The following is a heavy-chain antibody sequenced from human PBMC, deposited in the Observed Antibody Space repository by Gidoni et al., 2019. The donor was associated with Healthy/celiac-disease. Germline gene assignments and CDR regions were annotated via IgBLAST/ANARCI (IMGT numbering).Heavy chain of an antibody. CDR1: GGTFRGDD. CDR2: INHSGST. V-gene: IGHV4-34*01. D-gene: IGHD2-2*01. J-gene: IGHJ5*02. Sequence: QVQLQQWGAGLWKPSETLSPTGAVYGGTFRGDDWSWIRQPPGKGLERIGEINHSGSTNYNPSLKSRVTISVDTSKTQFSLKLSSVTAADTAVYYCARRISCSSTSCPWAWFDPWGQGTLVTVSS. CDR3: ARRISCSSTSCPWAWFDP.